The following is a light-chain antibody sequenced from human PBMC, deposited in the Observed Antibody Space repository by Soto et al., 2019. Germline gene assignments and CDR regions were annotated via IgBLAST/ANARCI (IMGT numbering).Light chain of an antibody. Sequence: QSALTQPASVSGSPGQSITISCTGTSSDVGYYNVVSWYQQHPGKAPKLMIYEVSKRPSGISNRFSGSKSGNTASLAISGLRSEDEADYYCATWEDNLTARVFGGGTKLTVL. J-gene: IGLJ3*02. CDR1: SSDVGYYNV. CDR2: EVS. V-gene: IGLV2-14*02. CDR3: ATWEDNLTARV.